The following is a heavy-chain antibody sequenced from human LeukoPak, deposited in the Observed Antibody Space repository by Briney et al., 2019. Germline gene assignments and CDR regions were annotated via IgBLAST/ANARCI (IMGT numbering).Heavy chain of an antibody. CDR1: GFTFSRYG. V-gene: IGHV3-30*02. D-gene: IGHD2-8*01. Sequence: GGSLRLSCVASGFTFSRYGMHWVRQAPGKGLEWVAYIQYDGSNEQYADSVKGRFSISRDSSKNILYLQMNSLRAEDTAVYYCAKDRCSNGVGCYYYYMDVWGKRTSVTISS. J-gene: IGHJ6*03. CDR3: AKDRCSNGVGCYYYYMDV. CDR2: IQYDGSNE.